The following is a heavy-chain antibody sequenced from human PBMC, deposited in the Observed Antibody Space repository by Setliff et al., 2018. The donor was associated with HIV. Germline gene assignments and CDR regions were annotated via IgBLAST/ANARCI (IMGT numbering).Heavy chain of an antibody. CDR3: VRDITTCWDV. CDR1: GGTLNSAW. J-gene: IGHJ6*02. V-gene: IGHV3-74*01. D-gene: IGHD4-4*01. CDR2: VKGDGSIT. Sequence: GGSLRLSCAVSGGTLNSAWMHWVRQAPGTGLVWVSRVKGDGSITDYADSVQGRFTISRDNAKNTLYLQMNSLRAEDTAVYYCVRDITTCWDVWGQGTTVTVSS.